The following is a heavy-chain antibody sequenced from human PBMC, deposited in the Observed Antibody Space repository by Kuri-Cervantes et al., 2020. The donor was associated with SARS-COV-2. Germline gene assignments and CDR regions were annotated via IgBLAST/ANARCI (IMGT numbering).Heavy chain of an antibody. CDR3: ARLGYCNSSSCNRGDYYYYYMDV. CDR1: GFTFSRYW. Sequence: GESLKISCAASGFTFSRYWMSWVRQAPGKGLEWVANIRQDGSQKLYVDSVKGRFTISRDNANNKMYLQMNSLRAEDTAVYYCARLGYCNSSSCNRGDYYYYYMDVWSNGSTVTVSS. CDR2: IRQDGSQK. V-gene: IGHV3-7*01. J-gene: IGHJ6*03. D-gene: IGHD2-2*03.